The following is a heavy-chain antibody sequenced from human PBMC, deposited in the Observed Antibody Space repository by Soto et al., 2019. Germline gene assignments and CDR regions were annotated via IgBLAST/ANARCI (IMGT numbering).Heavy chain of an antibody. CDR3: ARVPRNIVVVPALTYYGMEV. D-gene: IGHD2-2*01. J-gene: IGHJ6*02. V-gene: IGHV3-30-3*01. Sequence: GGSLRLSCAASGFTFSSYAMHWVRQAPGKGLEWVAVISYDGSNKYYADSVKGRFTISRDNSKNTLYLQMNSLRAEDTAVYYCARVPRNIVVVPALTYYGMEVWGQGTTVTVSS. CDR1: GFTFSSYA. CDR2: ISYDGSNK.